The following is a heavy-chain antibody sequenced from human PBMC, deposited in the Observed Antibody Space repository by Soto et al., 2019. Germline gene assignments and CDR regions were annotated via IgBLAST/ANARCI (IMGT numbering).Heavy chain of an antibody. D-gene: IGHD1-1*01. CDR1: GFTFSIYA. CDR3: AKAGTHSYFDY. CDR2: LSASGGST. J-gene: IGHJ4*02. V-gene: IGHV3-23*01. Sequence: EVQLLESGGGLVQPGGSLRLSCAASGFTFSIYAMNRVRQAPGKGLEWVSALSASGGSTYYADSVKGRFTISRDNSKNTLYLQMNSLRAEDTAVYYCAKAGTHSYFDYWGQGTLVTVSS.